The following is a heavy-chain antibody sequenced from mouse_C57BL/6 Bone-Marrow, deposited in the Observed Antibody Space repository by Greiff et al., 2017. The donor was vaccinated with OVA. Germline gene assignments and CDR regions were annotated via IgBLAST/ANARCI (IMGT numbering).Heavy chain of an antibody. CDR3: ARHEDYGSSFWYFDV. J-gene: IGHJ1*03. D-gene: IGHD1-1*01. CDR1: GFSLTSYG. V-gene: IGHV2-6-1*01. CDR2: IWSDGST. Sequence: VKLQESGPGLVAPSQSLSITCTVSGFSLTSYGVHWVRQPPGKGLEWLVVIWSDGSTTYNSALKSRLSISKDNSKSQVFLKMNSLQTDDTAMYYCARHEDYGSSFWYFDVWGTGTTVTVSS.